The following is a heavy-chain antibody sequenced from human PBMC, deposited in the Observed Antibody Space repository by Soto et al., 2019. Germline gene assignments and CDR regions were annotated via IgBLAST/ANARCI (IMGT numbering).Heavy chain of an antibody. CDR2: IYYSGRT. CDR3: ARRLYYDSSGFGGGCMDV. D-gene: IGHD3-22*01. Sequence: PSETLSHPCTVAGGTSSSRSYYRGWIRQPPGKGLEWIGSIYYSGRTYYNPSLKSRVTISVDTSKNQFSLKLSSVTAADTAVYYCARRLYYDSSGFGGGCMDVWGQGTTVTVSS. J-gene: IGHJ6*02. CDR1: GGTSSSRSYY. V-gene: IGHV4-39*01.